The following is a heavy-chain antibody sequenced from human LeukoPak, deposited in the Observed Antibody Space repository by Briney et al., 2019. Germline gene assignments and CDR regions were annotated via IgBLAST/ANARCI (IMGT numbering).Heavy chain of an antibody. V-gene: IGHV3-23*01. CDR1: RXSFSSFA. CDR2: ISDSGSST. Sequence: QPGGSLRLSSAASRXSFSSFAMSWVRQAPGKGLEWVSSISDSGSSTYYADSVKGRFTISRGNSRNTLYLQVRSLRAEDTAVYYCARGGQVGAGTRAFHVWGQGTMVTVSS. J-gene: IGHJ3*01. CDR3: ARGGQVGAGTRAFHV. D-gene: IGHD1-26*01.